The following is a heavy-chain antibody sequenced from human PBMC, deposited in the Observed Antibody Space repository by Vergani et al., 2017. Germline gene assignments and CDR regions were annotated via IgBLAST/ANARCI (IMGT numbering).Heavy chain of an antibody. CDR3: ARPNPNYYYGMDV. CDR2: IYSGGST. J-gene: IGHJ6*02. Sequence: EVQLVESGGGLIQPGGSLRLSCAASGFTVSSNYMSWVRQAPGKGLEWVSVIYSGGSTFNADSVKGRFTISRDNSKNTLYIQMNSLRAEDTAGYYCARPNPNYYYGMDVWGQGTTVTVSS. CDR1: GFTVSSNY. V-gene: IGHV3-53*01.